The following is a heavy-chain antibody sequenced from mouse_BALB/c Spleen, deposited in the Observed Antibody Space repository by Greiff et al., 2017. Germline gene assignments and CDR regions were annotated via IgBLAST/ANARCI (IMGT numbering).Heavy chain of an antibody. CDR1: GFTFSSYA. CDR3: ARGGVDGNYWYFDV. CDR2: ISSGGST. J-gene: IGHJ1*01. Sequence: DVQLQQSGGGLVKPGGSLKLSCAASGFTFSSYAMSWVRQTPEKRLEWVASISSGGSTYYPDSVKGRFTISRDNARNILYLQMSSLRSEDTAMYYCARGGVDGNYWYFDVWGAGTTVTVSS. D-gene: IGHD2-1*01. V-gene: IGHV5-6-5*01.